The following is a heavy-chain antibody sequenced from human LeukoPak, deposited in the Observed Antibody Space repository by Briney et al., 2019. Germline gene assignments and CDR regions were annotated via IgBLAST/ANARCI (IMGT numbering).Heavy chain of an antibody. CDR3: ARGGYSFDY. CDR1: VFTLSGYW. Sequence: PGGSLRLSCAASVFTLSGYWMSWVRQAPGKGLEWVARLHADGIERYYVDPVKGRFTISRDNAKNSLHLQMYSLRLDDTTVYYCARGGYSFDYLDQGTLVTVSS. V-gene: IGHV3-7*01. CDR2: LHADGIER. D-gene: IGHD5-12*01. J-gene: IGHJ4*02.